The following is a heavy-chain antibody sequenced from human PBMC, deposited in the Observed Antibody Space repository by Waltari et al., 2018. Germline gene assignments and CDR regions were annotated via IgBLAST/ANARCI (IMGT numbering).Heavy chain of an antibody. CDR1: GFTFSNYG. D-gene: IGHD6-19*01. J-gene: IGHJ4*02. Sequence: QVQLVESGGGVVQPGRSLRLSCAASGFTFSNYGMHWVRQAPGKGLEWVAVLSYGGGNKFYADSVKGRFTISRDNSNNTLYLQMSSLRTEDTGVYYCAKDGSGWYSAGLDYWGQGTLVTVSS. V-gene: IGHV3-30*18. CDR2: LSYGGGNK. CDR3: AKDGSGWYSAGLDY.